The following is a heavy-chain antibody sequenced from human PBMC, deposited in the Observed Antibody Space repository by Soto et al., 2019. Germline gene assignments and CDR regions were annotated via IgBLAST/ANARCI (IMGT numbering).Heavy chain of an antibody. CDR1: GYTLTELS. V-gene: IGHV1-24*01. CDR2: FDPEDGET. Sequence: ASVKVSCKVSGYTLTELSMHWVRQAPGKGLEWMGGFDPEDGETIYAQKFQGRVTMTEDTSTDTAYMELSILRSEDTAVYYCATVQLRITMVRGVIITKLRSWFDPWGQGTLVTVSS. CDR3: ATVQLRITMVRGVIITKLRSWFDP. J-gene: IGHJ5*02. D-gene: IGHD3-10*01.